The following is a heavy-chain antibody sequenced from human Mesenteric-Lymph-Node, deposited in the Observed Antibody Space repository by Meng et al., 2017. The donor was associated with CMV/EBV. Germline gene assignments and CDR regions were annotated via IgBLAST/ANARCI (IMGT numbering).Heavy chain of an antibody. Sequence: GPGPGLVKPSQTLSLSCIVSGDSISNSTSYWTWIRQPPGKGLEWIGSVHHSGTPYNNPSLKGRLTISVDTSANLFSLRLTTVTAADTATYYCARRGNYDSDYSEYWGQGTLVTVSS. CDR2: VHHSGTP. J-gene: IGHJ4*02. D-gene: IGHD3-22*01. CDR3: ARRGNYDSDYSEY. V-gene: IGHV4-39*01. CDR1: GDSISNSTSY.